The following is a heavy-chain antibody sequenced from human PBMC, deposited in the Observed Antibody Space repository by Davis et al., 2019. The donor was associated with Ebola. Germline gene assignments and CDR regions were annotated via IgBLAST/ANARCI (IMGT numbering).Heavy chain of an antibody. J-gene: IGHJ4*02. Sequence: SVKVSCKASGYTFTSYDITWVRQAPGQGLEWMGRINPILGAADYAPTFQGRVTITADKSTVTAYLKLSSLTSEDTAVYYCSEQGFSGYTYFDSWGQGTLVTVSS. D-gene: IGHD5-12*01. CDR1: GYTFTSYD. V-gene: IGHV1-69*04. CDR3: SEQGFSGYTYFDS. CDR2: INPILGAA.